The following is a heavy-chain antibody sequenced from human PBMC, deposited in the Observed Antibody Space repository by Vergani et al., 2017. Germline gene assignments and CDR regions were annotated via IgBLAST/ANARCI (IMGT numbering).Heavy chain of an antibody. CDR1: GGSISSSSYY. J-gene: IGHJ6*03. V-gene: IGHV4-39*07. CDR2: IYYSGST. D-gene: IGHD3-16*01. Sequence: QLQLQESGPGLVKPSETLSLTCTVSGGSISSSSYYWGWIRQPPGKGLEWIGSIYYSGSTYYNPSLKSRVTISVDTSKNQFSLKLSSVTAADTAVYYCARANGYYYYMDVWGKGTTVTVSS. CDR3: ARANGYYYYMDV.